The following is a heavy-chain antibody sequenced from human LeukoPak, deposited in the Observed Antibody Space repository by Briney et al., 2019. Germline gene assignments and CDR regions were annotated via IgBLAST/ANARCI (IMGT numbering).Heavy chain of an antibody. Sequence: SETPSLTCTVSGASISTYYWSWIRQSPGKGLEWIAYIYYSGSTNYNLSLKSRVTISVDTSKNQFSLKLSSVTAADTAVYYCAREIRGYTYGWDYWGQGTLVTVSA. CDR2: IYYSGST. CDR3: AREIRGYTYGWDY. J-gene: IGHJ4*02. V-gene: IGHV4-59*01. CDR1: GASISTYY. D-gene: IGHD5-18*01.